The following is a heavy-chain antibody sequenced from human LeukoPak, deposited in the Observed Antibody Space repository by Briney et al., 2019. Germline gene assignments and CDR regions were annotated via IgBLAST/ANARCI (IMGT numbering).Heavy chain of an antibody. CDR3: ARRGGRGYSYFDY. CDR2: IYYSGST. CDR1: GGSISSYY. V-gene: IGHV4-59*08. Sequence: SETLSLTCTVSGGSISSYYWSWIRQPPGKGLEWIGYIYYSGSTNYNPSLKSRVTISVDTSKNQFSLKLSSVTAADTAVYYCARRGGRGYSYFDYWGQGTLVTVSS. D-gene: IGHD5-12*01. J-gene: IGHJ4*02.